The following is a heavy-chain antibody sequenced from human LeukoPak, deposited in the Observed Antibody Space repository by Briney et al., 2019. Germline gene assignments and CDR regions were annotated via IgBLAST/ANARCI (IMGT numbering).Heavy chain of an antibody. V-gene: IGHV3-33*01. D-gene: IGHD5-24*01. CDR2: IWYDGSNE. Sequence: PGGSLRLSCAASGFMFSNYGMHWVRQAPGKGLEWVAVIWYDGSNEYYADSVKGRFTISRDNSKKTLYLQMNSLRAEDTAVYYCARDGYNEEDWFFDLWGRGILVTVSS. CDR1: GFMFSNYG. J-gene: IGHJ2*01. CDR3: ARDGYNEEDWFFDL.